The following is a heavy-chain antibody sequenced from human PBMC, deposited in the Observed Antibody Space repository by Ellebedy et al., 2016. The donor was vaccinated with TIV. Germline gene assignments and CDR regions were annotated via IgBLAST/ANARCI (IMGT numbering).Heavy chain of an antibody. CDR3: GRSSDSTGEDAFDL. J-gene: IGHJ3*01. CDR2: NYPGDSET. Sequence: GESLKISCQGSGYSFTTYWLALVRPQPGTGLEWVGINYPGDSETRYSPSVRGQVTISADRSITTAYLQWSSLKASDSAIYYCGRSSDSTGEDAFDLWGQGTMVTV. D-gene: IGHD7-27*01. CDR1: GYSFTTYW. V-gene: IGHV5-51*01.